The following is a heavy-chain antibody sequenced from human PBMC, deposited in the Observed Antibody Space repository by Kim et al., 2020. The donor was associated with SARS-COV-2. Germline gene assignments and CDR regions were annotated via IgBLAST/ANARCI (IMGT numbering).Heavy chain of an antibody. Sequence: DPVKGRFTISRDNAKNSLYLQMNSLRDEDTAVYYCARDEVMDYGSGSYHSWGQGTLVTVSS. V-gene: IGHV3-48*02. J-gene: IGHJ5*02. D-gene: IGHD3-10*01. CDR3: ARDEVMDYGSGSYHS.